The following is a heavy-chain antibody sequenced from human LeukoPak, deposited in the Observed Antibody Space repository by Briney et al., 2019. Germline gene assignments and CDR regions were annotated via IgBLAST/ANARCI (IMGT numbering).Heavy chain of an antibody. J-gene: IGHJ4*02. CDR1: GFTFYSYW. Sequence: PGGSLRLSCAASGFTFYSYWMSWVRQAPGKGLEWVANIEQDGSEKYYVDSVKGRFTISRDNAKNPLYLQMNSLRAEDTAVYYCARGYSYVYYWGQGTLVTVSS. CDR2: IEQDGSEK. CDR3: ARGYSYVYY. V-gene: IGHV3-7*03. D-gene: IGHD5-18*01.